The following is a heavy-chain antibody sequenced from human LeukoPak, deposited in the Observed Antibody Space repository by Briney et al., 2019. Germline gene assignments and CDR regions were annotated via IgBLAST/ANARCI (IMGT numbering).Heavy chain of an antibody. CDR3: ARKLGGVGAYNWFDP. V-gene: IGHV4-59*02. CDR2: IYYSGST. Sequence: SETLSLTCSVSGDSVTSSYWNWIRQPPGKGLEWIGYIYYSGSTNYNPSLKSRVTISVDTSKNQFSLKLSSVTAADTAVYYCARKLGGVGAYNWFDPWGQGTLVTVSS. D-gene: IGHD1-26*01. CDR1: GDSVTSSY. J-gene: IGHJ5*02.